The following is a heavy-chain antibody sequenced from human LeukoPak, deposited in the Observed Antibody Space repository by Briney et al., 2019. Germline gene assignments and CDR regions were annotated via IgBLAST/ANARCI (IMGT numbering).Heavy chain of an antibody. CDR2: IIPIFGTA. CDR3: ARVPRFGEVLIGWFDP. J-gene: IGHJ5*02. D-gene: IGHD3-10*01. CDR1: GGTFSSYA. V-gene: IGHV1-69*01. Sequence: GASVKVSCKASGGTFSSYAISWVRQAPGQGLEWMGGIIPIFGTANYAQKFQGRVTITADESTSTAYMELSSLRSGDTAVYYCARVPRFGEVLIGWFDPWGQGTLVTVSS.